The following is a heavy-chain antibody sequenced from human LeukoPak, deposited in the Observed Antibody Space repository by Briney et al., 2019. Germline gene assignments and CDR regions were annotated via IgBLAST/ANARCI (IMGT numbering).Heavy chain of an antibody. Sequence: SETLSLTCSVSGASISSSSYYWGWIRQPPGKGLEWIGSIYYSGSTNYNPSLKSRVTISVDTSKNQFSLKLSSVTAADTAVYYCARGGVGATDDFDYWGQGTLVTVSS. CDR2: IYYSGST. J-gene: IGHJ4*02. CDR1: GASISSSSYY. V-gene: IGHV4-39*07. D-gene: IGHD1-26*01. CDR3: ARGGVGATDDFDY.